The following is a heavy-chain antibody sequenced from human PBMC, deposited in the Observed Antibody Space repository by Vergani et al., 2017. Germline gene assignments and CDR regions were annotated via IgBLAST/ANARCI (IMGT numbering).Heavy chain of an antibody. V-gene: IGHV3-33*01. CDR2: TWYDGNNK. CDR3: ARNLRLLYNRFDP. J-gene: IGHJ5*02. Sequence: QVQLVESGGGVVQPGRSLRLSCAASGFTFNQYGMHWVRQAPGKGLEWVAVTWYDGNNKQYADSVKGRFTISRDNSKSTMYLQMNSLGDEDTGVYYCARNLRLLYNRFDPWGQGTLVTVSS. D-gene: IGHD1-14*01. CDR1: GFTFNQYG.